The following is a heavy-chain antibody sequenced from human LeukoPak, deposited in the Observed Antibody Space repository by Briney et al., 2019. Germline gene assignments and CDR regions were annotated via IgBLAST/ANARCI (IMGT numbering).Heavy chain of an antibody. D-gene: IGHD1-26*01. CDR1: GFTVSSNY. Sequence: GGSLRLSCAASGFTVSSNYMSWVRQAPGKGLEWVSVIYSGGSTYSADSVKGRFTISRDNSKNTLYLQMNSLRAEDTAVYYCAKPKYSGSYYFDYWGQGTLVTVSS. CDR3: AKPKYSGSYYFDY. J-gene: IGHJ4*02. CDR2: IYSGGST. V-gene: IGHV3-53*01.